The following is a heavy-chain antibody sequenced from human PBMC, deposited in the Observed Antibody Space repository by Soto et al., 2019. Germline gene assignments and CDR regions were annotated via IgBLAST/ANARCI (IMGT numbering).Heavy chain of an antibody. CDR2: ISVYTGNT. V-gene: IGHV1-18*04. D-gene: IGHD2-8*01. J-gene: IGHJ6*02. Sequence: QVQLVQSGGEVTKPGASVKVSCKSSGYTFTSYGVSWVRQAPGQWLEWLGWISVYTGNTKQAQKFQDRVTLTTEASTSTAYMELRSLRSDDTAVYYCARDRCTTDRCYTHHFDVWGQGTTVTVSS. CDR1: GYTFTSYG. CDR3: ARDRCTTDRCYTHHFDV.